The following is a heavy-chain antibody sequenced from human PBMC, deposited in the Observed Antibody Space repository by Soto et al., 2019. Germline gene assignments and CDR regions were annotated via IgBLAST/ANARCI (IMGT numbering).Heavy chain of an antibody. D-gene: IGHD2-2*01. Sequence: PGGSLRLSCAASGFTFSSYWMSWVRQAPGKGLEWVANIKQDGSEKYYVDSVKGRFTISRDNAKNSLYLQMNSLRAEDTAVYYCARRAGGCSSTSCYAGYYYYYMDVWGKGTTVTVSS. V-gene: IGHV3-7*01. CDR1: GFTFSSYW. CDR3: ARRAGGCSSTSCYAGYYYYYMDV. J-gene: IGHJ6*03. CDR2: IKQDGSEK.